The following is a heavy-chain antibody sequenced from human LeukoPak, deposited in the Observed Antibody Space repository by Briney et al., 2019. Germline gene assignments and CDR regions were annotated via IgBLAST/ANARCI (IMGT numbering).Heavy chain of an antibody. Sequence: SETLSLTCAVYGGSFSGYYWSWIRQPPGKGLEWIGEINHSGSTNYNPSLKSRVTISVDTSKNQFSLKLSSVTAADTAVYYCARLVVPAAYHDAFDIWGQGTMVTVSS. J-gene: IGHJ3*02. V-gene: IGHV4-34*01. CDR2: INHSGST. CDR3: ARLVVPAAYHDAFDI. CDR1: GGSFSGYY. D-gene: IGHD2-2*01.